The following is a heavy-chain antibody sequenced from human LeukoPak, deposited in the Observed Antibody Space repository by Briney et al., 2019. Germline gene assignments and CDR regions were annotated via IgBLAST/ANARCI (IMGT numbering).Heavy chain of an antibody. D-gene: IGHD6-6*01. CDR1: GGSISSYY. Sequence: PSETLSLTCTVSGGSISSYYWSWIRQPAGKGLEWIGRVYTSGSTNYNPSLKSRVTISVDTSKNQFSLKLSSVTAADTAVYYCASFSSSSSSFDYWGQGTLVTVSS. CDR3: ASFSSSSSSFDY. V-gene: IGHV4-4*07. J-gene: IGHJ4*02. CDR2: VYTSGST.